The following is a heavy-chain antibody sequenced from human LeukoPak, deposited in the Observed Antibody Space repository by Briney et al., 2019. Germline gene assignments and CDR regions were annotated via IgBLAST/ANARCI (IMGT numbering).Heavy chain of an antibody. D-gene: IGHD3-10*01. Sequence: ASVKVSCKASGFTFTCYDLNWVRQATGQGLEWMGWMNPNSGDTGYAQNFQGRVTMTRNTSISTAYMELSSLRSEDTAVYYCARGRMVRGVISWGQGTLVTVSS. J-gene: IGHJ4*02. V-gene: IGHV1-8*01. CDR1: GFTFTCYD. CDR3: ARGRMVRGVIS. CDR2: MNPNSGDT.